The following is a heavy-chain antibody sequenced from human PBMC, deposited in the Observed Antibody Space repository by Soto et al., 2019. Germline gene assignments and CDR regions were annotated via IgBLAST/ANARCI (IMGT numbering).Heavy chain of an antibody. D-gene: IGHD3-16*01. CDR2: ISYDGSNK. Sequence: VGSLRLSCASSVFTFSSYGMHCVRQAPGKWLEWVAVISYDGSNKYYADSVKGRFTISRDNSKNTLYLQMNSLRAEDTAVYYCEKGGTSYYGMELWGQGTTVTVS. CDR1: VFTFSSYG. V-gene: IGHV3-30*18. J-gene: IGHJ6*02. CDR3: EKGGTSYYGMEL.